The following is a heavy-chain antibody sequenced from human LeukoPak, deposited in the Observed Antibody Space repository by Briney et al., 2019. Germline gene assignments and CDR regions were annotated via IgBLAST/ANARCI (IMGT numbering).Heavy chain of an antibody. V-gene: IGHV3-30*18. CDR1: GFTFSSYG. D-gene: IGHD3-22*01. CDR3: AKEASVYYYDSSGYQDY. J-gene: IGHJ4*02. CDR2: ISYDGSNK. Sequence: GRSLRLSCAASGFTFSSYGMHWVRQAPGKGLEWVVVISYDGSNKYYADSVKGRCTISRDNSKNTLYLQMNSLRAEDTAVYYCAKEASVYYYDSSGYQDYWGQGTLVTVSS.